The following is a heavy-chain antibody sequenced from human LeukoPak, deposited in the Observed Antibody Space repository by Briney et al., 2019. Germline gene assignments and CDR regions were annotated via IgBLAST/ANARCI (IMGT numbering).Heavy chain of an antibody. V-gene: IGHV1-24*01. D-gene: IGHD6-13*01. CDR1: GYTLTELS. Sequence: ASVKVSCKVSGYTLTELSMHWVRQAPGKGLEWMGGFDPEDGETIYAQKFQGRVTTTEDTSTDTAYMELSSLRSEDTAVYYCTTGTSTFIAAPGRYWGQGTLVIVSS. CDR2: FDPEDGET. CDR3: TTGTSTFIAAPGRY. J-gene: IGHJ4*02.